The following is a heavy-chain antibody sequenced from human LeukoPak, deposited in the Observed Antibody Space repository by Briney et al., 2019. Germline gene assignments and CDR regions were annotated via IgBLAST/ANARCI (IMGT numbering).Heavy chain of an antibody. Sequence: GGSLRLSCAASGFTFSSYAMSWVRQAPGKGLEWVSAISGSGGSTYYADSVKGRFTISRDNSKNTLYLQMNSLRAEDTAVYYCATDSGYRTYFDYWGQGTLVTVSS. CDR1: GFTFSSYA. D-gene: IGHD3-22*01. CDR2: ISGSGGST. CDR3: ATDSGYRTYFDY. V-gene: IGHV3-23*01. J-gene: IGHJ4*02.